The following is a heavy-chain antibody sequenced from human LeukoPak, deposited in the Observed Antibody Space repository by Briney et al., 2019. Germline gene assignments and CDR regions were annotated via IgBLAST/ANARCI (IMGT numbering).Heavy chain of an antibody. V-gene: IGHV3-23*01. CDR3: AKGFYGSGSYYDFDY. CDR1: GDSISAFY. CDR2: ISGSGGST. Sequence: PSETLSLTCTVSGDSISAFYWSWVRQAPGKGLEWVSAISGSGGSTYYADSVKGRFTISRDNSKNTLYLQMNSLRAEDTAVYYCAKGFYGSGSYYDFDYWGQGTLVTVSS. D-gene: IGHD3-10*01. J-gene: IGHJ4*02.